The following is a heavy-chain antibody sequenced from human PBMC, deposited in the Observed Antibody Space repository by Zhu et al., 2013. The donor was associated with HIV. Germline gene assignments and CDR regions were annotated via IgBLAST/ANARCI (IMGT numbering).Heavy chain of an antibody. J-gene: IGHJ4*02. CDR2: IYYSGST. CDR1: GGSISSSSYY. D-gene: IGHD5-12*01. Sequence: QVQLQESGPGLVKPSETLSLTCTVSGGSISSSSYYWGWIRQPPGKGLEWIGSIYYSGSTYYNPSLRSRVTISVDTSKNQFSLKLSSVTAADTAVYYCARVGLGYSGYVGHIDYWGQGTLVTVSS. V-gene: IGHV4-39*07. CDR3: ARVGLGYSGYVGHIDY.